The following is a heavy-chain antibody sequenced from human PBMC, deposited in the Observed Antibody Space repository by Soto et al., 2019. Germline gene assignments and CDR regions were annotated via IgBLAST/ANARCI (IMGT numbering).Heavy chain of an antibody. CDR3: ATGYYGSGSYLVH. D-gene: IGHD3-10*01. Sequence: GVLRLSCSASGFIFSNAWLRWVRQSAGKGLEWVARLKGKTDGGTTDYAAPVKGRFTVSSDDSKNTLYLQMNSLKTEDTAIYYCATGYYGSGSYLVHWGQGTLVTVSS. J-gene: IGHJ4*02. V-gene: IGHV3-15*01. CDR1: GFIFSNAW. CDR2: LKGKTDGGTT.